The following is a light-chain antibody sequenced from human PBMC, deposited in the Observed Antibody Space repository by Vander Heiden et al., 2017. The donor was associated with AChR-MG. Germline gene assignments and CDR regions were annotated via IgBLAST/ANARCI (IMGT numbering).Light chain of an antibody. CDR2: AAS. V-gene: IGKV3-20*01. CDR3: QQYGNSPRGT. CDR1: QSLSSY. J-gene: IGKJ1*01. Sequence: EIVLTQPPGTLSLSPGERATLSCRASQSLSSYLAWYQQKPGQAPRLLIYAASTRATGIPDRFSGSGSGTDFTLTISRLEPEDFAVYYCQQYGNSPRGTFGQGTKVEIK.